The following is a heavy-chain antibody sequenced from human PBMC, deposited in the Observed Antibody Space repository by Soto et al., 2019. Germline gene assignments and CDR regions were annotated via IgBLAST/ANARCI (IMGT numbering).Heavy chain of an antibody. CDR1: GFAFSIYA. CDR2: ISYDGSNK. D-gene: IGHD2-15*01. J-gene: IGHJ4*02. V-gene: IGHV3-30-3*01. CDR3: ARVAGWIDY. Sequence: GGSLRLSCAASGFAFSIYAMHLVRQAPGKGLEWVAVISYDGSNKYYADSVKGRFTISRDNSKNTLYLQMNSLRAEDTAVYYCARVAGWIDYWGQGTLITV.